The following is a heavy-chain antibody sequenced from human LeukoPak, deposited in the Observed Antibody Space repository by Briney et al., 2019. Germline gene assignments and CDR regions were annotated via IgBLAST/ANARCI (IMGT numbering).Heavy chain of an antibody. J-gene: IGHJ4*02. V-gene: IGHV3-7*01. CDR3: AREAGVTALSNDY. CDR2: IKKDGSEK. Sequence: GGSLRLSCAASGFTFSSYWMSWVRQAPGKGLEWVANIKKDGSEKYYVDSVKGRFTISRDNAKTSLYLQMNSLRAEDTAVYYCAREAGVTALSNDYWGQGTLVTVSS. D-gene: IGHD2-21*02. CDR1: GFTFSSYW.